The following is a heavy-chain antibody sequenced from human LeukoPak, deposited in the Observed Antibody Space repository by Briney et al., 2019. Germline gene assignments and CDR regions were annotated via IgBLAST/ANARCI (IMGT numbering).Heavy chain of an antibody. CDR2: IIPILGIA. V-gene: IGHV1-69*04. CDR3: ARVTYGSGGPPFDY. J-gene: IGHJ4*02. D-gene: IGHD3-10*01. CDR1: GYTFTSYD. Sequence: SVKVSCKASGYTFTSYDINWVRQAPGQGLEWMGRIIPILGIANYAQKFQGRVTITADKSTSTAYMELSSLRSEDTAVYYCARVTYGSGGPPFDYWGQGTLVTVSS.